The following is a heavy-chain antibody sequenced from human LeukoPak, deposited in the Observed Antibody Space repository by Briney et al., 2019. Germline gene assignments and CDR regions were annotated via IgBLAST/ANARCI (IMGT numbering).Heavy chain of an antibody. J-gene: IGHJ4*02. Sequence: GGSLRLSCAASGFTFSSSGMSWVRQAPGKGLEWVSAISGSGGSTSYAASVKGRFTISRDNSKNTLYLQMNSLRAEDTAVYYCAKDRTWAHFDYWGQGTLVTVSS. CDR1: GFTFSSSG. D-gene: IGHD7-27*01. V-gene: IGHV3-23*01. CDR3: AKDRTWAHFDY. CDR2: ISGSGGST.